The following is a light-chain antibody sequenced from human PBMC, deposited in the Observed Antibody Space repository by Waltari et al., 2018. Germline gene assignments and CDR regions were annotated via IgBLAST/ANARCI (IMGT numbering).Light chain of an antibody. CDR1: NIDIGSYNL. CDR2: EVS. V-gene: IGLV2-23*02. Sequence: QSALTQPASVSGSPGQSITISCTGTNIDIGSYNLVSWYQQFPGKAPKLIIYEVSNRPSGVSNRFSVSRSANTASLTISGLQPEYEADFYCCSYFVGGSFLAFGGGTKLTVL. J-gene: IGLJ2*01. CDR3: CSYFVGGSFLA.